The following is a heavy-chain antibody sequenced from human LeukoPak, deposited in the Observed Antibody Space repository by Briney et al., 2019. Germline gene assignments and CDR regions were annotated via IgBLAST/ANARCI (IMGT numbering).Heavy chain of an antibody. CDR2: INPNSGGT. CDR1: GYTFTGYY. Sequence: ASVKVSCKASGYTFTGYYTHWVRQAPGQGLEWMGWINPNSGGTNYAQKFQGWVTMTRDTSISTAYMELSRLRSDDTAVYYCAREGRLVPSSSWYRSNYYYGMDVWGQGTTVTVSS. CDR3: AREGRLVPSSSWYRSNYYYGMDV. J-gene: IGHJ6*02. D-gene: IGHD6-13*01. V-gene: IGHV1-2*04.